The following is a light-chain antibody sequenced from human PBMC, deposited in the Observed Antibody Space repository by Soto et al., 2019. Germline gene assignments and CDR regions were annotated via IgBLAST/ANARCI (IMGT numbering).Light chain of an antibody. J-gene: IGKJ1*01. CDR1: QSVSNF. CDR3: HQRNKWRT. CDR2: DAS. Sequence: DIVLTQSPATLSLSPGERSTLSCRASQSVSNFLAWYQQKPRQAPRLLIYDASNRATGIPARLSGSGFGTDFTLTISSLDPEDFAVYYCHQRNKWRTFGQGTKVDIK. V-gene: IGKV3-11*01.